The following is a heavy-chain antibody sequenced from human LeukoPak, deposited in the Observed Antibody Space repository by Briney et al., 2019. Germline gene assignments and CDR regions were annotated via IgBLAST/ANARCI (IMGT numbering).Heavy chain of an antibody. D-gene: IGHD3-10*01. CDR1: GGSISSSGHY. CDR2: IHFSGST. V-gene: IGHV4-31*03. CDR3: ARGGNRFGGSYFDY. J-gene: IGHJ4*02. Sequence: SSETLSLTCSVSGGSISSSGHYWTWIRQHPGKGPETIGFIHFSGSTNHNPSLKSRVAISVDASKNQFSLRLSSVTSADTAVYYCARGGNRFGGSYFDYWGQGILVTVSS.